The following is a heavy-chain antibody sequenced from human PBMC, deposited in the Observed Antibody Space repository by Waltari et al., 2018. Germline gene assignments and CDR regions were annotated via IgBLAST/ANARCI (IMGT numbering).Heavy chain of an antibody. Sequence: QVQLQQWGAGLLKPSETLSLSCTVYGGSFSGYYWTWLRQTPGKGREWIGEISDSGGTKYTPSLKSRVTISLETSKNQFSLKLASVTAADTGMYYCARDSELGAVFDIWGQGT. CDR3: ARDSELGAVFDI. D-gene: IGHD7-27*01. J-gene: IGHJ3*02. CDR2: ISDSGGT. V-gene: IGHV4-34*01. CDR1: GGSFSGYY.